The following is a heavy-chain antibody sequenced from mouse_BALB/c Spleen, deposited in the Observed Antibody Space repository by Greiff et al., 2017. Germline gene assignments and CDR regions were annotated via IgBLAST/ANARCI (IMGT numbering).Heavy chain of an antibody. D-gene: IGHD2-10*02. CDR1: GYTFTSYT. CDR3: ARWYGNWDYYAMDY. J-gene: IGHJ4*01. CDR2: INPSSGYT. V-gene: IGHV1-4*01. Sequence: QVQLKQSGAELARPGASVKMSCKASGYTFTSYTMHWVKQRPGRGLEWIGYINPSSGYTNYNQKFKDKATLTAGKSSSKVYIQLSSLTSEDSAVYYCARWYGNWDYYAMDYWGHRTSDTVSS.